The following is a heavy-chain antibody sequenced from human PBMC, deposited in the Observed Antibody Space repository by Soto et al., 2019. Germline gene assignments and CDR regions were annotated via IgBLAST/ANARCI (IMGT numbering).Heavy chain of an antibody. J-gene: IGHJ4*02. CDR3: AKSPRGYNFFLDY. CDR2: IGGGGIKT. V-gene: IGHV3-23*01. CDR1: GFTFYNYG. D-gene: IGHD5-18*01. Sequence: GGSLRLSCVASGFTFYNYGMTWVRQAPGKGLEWVPTIGGGGIKTDYADSVKARFTISRDNSRSTLYLQMNSLRAEDTAVYYCAKSPRGYNFFLDYWGQGSLVTVSS.